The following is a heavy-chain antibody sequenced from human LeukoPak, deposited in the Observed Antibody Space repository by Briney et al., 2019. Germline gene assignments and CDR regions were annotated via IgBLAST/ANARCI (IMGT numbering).Heavy chain of an antibody. CDR1: GGSISSYY. CDR2: IYYSGST. CDR3: ARAATYYYDSSGYSTFDP. V-gene: IGHV4-59*01. Sequence: SETLSLTCTASGGSISSYYWSWIRQPPGKGLEWIGYIYYSGSTNYNPSLKSRVTISVDTSKNQFSLKLSSVTAADTAVYYCARAATYYYDSSGYSTFDPWGQGTLVTVSS. J-gene: IGHJ5*02. D-gene: IGHD3-22*01.